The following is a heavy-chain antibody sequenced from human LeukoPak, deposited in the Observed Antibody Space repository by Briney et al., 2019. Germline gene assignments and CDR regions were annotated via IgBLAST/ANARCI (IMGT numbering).Heavy chain of an antibody. CDR2: IYHSGST. V-gene: IGHV4-4*02. J-gene: IGHJ3*02. CDR1: GGSISSSNW. CDR3: AREYYDILTGYYKKAFDI. D-gene: IGHD3-9*01. Sequence: SETLSLTCTVSGGSISSSNWWSWVRQPPGKGLEWIGEIYHSGSTNYNPSLKSRVTISVDKSKNQFSLKLSSVTAADTAVYYCAREYYDILTGYYKKAFDIWGQGTMVTVSS.